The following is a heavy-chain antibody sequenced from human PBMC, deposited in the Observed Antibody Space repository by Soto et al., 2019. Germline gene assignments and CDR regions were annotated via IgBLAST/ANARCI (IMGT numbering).Heavy chain of an antibody. Sequence: GGSLRLSCAASGFTFDDYGMSWVRQAPGKGLEWVSGISSNGGSTYYADSVKGRFTISRDNSKNTLYLQMSSLRAEDTAVYYCVKGQAAAGTSYFDYWGQGTLVTVSS. D-gene: IGHD6-13*01. CDR1: GFTFDDYG. J-gene: IGHJ4*02. CDR3: VKGQAAAGTSYFDY. V-gene: IGHV3-64D*08. CDR2: ISSNGGST.